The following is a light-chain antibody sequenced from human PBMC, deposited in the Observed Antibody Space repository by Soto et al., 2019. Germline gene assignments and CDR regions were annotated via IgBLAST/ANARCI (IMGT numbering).Light chain of an antibody. Sequence: EIVLTQSPGTLSLSPGERATLSCRASQSVSSTYLAWYQRKPGQAPRLLIYGASSRTTGIPDRFSGSGSGTDFTLTISRLEPEDFAVYYCQQYVSSPWTFGQGTKV. CDR3: QQYVSSPWT. J-gene: IGKJ1*01. CDR1: QSVSSTY. CDR2: GAS. V-gene: IGKV3-20*01.